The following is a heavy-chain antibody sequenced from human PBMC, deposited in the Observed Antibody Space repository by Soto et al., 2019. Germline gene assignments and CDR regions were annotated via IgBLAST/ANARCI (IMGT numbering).Heavy chain of an antibody. Sequence: SETLSLTCTVSGGSVSSGSYYWSWIRQPPGKGLERIGYIYYSGSTNYNPSLKSRVTISVDTSKNQFSLKLSSVTAADTAVYYCARGYGGNSRSDYWGQGTLVTVSS. V-gene: IGHV4-61*01. CDR1: GGSVSSGSYY. J-gene: IGHJ4*02. CDR2: IYYSGST. D-gene: IGHD2-21*02. CDR3: ARGYGGNSRSDY.